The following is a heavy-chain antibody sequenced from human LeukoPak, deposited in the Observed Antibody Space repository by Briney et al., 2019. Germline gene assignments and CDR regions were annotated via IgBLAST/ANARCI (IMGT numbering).Heavy chain of an antibody. CDR2: ISWNSGSI. CDR1: GFTFDDYD. V-gene: IGHV3-9*01. Sequence: GRSLRLSCAASGFTFDDYDMHWVRQAPGKGLEWVSGISWNSGSIGYADAVKGRFTISRDNAKTSLYLQTNSLRAEDTGFFYSAKDIRNPKGRQLGTEHSFDIWGQGTMVTVSS. D-gene: IGHD6-13*01. J-gene: IGHJ3*02. CDR3: AKDIRNPKGRQLGTEHSFDI.